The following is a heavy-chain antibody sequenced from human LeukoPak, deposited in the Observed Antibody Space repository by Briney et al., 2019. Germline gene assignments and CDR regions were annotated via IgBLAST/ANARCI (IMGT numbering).Heavy chain of an antibody. CDR2: IHHSGST. D-gene: IGHD2-21*02. CDR3: ARDLASCAGDCYSDGFDY. Sequence: PSETLSLTCTVSGYSISSGYYWGWIRQPPGEGLEWIGSIHHSGSTYYNPSLKSRVIVSVDTSKNHFSLKMSSVTAADTAVYYCARDLASCAGDCYSDGFDYWGQGALVTVSS. J-gene: IGHJ4*02. V-gene: IGHV4-38-2*02. CDR1: GYSISSGYY.